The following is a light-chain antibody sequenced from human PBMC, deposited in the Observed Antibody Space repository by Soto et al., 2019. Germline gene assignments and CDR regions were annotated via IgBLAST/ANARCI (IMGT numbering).Light chain of an antibody. CDR1: QSISSR. V-gene: IGKV1-5*03. CDR3: QQFNSYPWT. J-gene: IGKJ1*01. CDR2: KAS. Sequence: DIQMTQSPSTLSASVGDRVTITWRASQSISSRLAWYQQKPGKAPKLLIYKASSLESGVPSRFSGSGSGTEFTLTISSLQPDDFATYYCQQFNSYPWTFGQGTKVEIK.